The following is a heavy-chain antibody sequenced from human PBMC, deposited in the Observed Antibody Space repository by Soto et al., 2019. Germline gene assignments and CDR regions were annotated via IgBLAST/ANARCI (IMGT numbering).Heavy chain of an antibody. CDR2: IWYDGSNK. D-gene: IGHD3-9*01. J-gene: IGHJ4*02. CDR3: ARDPRRITIFSGPVDY. CDR1: GFTFSSYG. Sequence: GGSLRLSCAASGFTFSSYGMHWVRQAPGKGLEWVAVIWYDGSNKYYADSVKGRFTISRDNSKNTLYLQMNSLRAEDTAVYYCARDPRRITIFSGPVDYWGQGTLVTVSS. V-gene: IGHV3-33*01.